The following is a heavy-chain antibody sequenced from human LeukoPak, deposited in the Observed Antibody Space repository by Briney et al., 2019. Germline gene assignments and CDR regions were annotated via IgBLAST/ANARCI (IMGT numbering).Heavy chain of an antibody. CDR3: ARVTTQWLVSTIDY. CDR1: GFTFGSYS. V-gene: IGHV3-21*01. CDR2: ISSSSSYI. D-gene: IGHD6-19*01. Sequence: GGSLRLSCAASGFTFGSYSMNWVRQAPGKGLEWVSSISSSSSYIYYADSVKGRFTISRDNAKNSLYLQMNSLRAEDTAVYYCARVTTQWLVSTIDYWGQGTLVTVSS. J-gene: IGHJ4*02.